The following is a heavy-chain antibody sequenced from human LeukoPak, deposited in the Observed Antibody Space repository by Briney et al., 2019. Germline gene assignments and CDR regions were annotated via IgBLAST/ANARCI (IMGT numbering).Heavy chain of an antibody. CDR2: ISSSSSYI. Sequence: GGSLRLSCAASGFTFTSYSMNWVRQAPGKGLEWVSSISSSSSYIYYADSVKGRSTISRDNAKNSLYLQMSSLRAEDTAIYYCARLYDILTGAFDYWGQGTLVTVSS. V-gene: IGHV3-21*01. J-gene: IGHJ4*02. CDR3: ARLYDILTGAFDY. D-gene: IGHD3-9*01. CDR1: GFTFTSYS.